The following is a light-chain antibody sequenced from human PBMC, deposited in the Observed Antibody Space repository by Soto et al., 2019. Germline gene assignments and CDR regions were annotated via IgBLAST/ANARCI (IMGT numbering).Light chain of an antibody. J-gene: IGKJ1*01. CDR3: QQYNHWPPWT. CDR2: GAS. CDR1: QSVTSN. V-gene: IGKV3-15*01. Sequence: EIVLTQSPGTLSLSPGERATLSCRASQSVTSNYLAWYQQKPGQAPRLLIYGASTRATGIPARFSGSGSGTEFTLTISSLQSEDFALYYCQQYNHWPPWTFGQGTKVDIK.